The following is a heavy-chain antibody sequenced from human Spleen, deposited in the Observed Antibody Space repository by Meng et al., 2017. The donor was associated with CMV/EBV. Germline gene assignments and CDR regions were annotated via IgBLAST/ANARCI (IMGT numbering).Heavy chain of an antibody. CDR1: GFTFSSYE. CDR2: ISSSGSTI. V-gene: IGHV3-48*03. J-gene: IGHJ4*02. D-gene: IGHD6-6*01. Sequence: GESLKISCAASGFTFSSYEMHWVRQAPGKGLEWVSYISSSGSTIYYADSVKGRFTISRDNAKNSLYLQMNSLRAEDTAVYNCARAGGQLGNFDYWGQGTLVTVSS. CDR3: ARAGGQLGNFDY.